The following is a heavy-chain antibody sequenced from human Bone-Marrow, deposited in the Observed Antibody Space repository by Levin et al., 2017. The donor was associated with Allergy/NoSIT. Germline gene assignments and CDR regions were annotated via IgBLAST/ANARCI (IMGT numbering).Heavy chain of an antibody. D-gene: IGHD2-21*01. Sequence: GGSLRLSCKGSGSSFTSYWISWVRQMPGKGLEWMGRIDPSDSYSTYSPSFQGHVTISTDKSINTAYLQWSSLKASDTAMYYCARHVGIADFDYWGQGTLVTVSS. CDR1: GSSFTSYW. CDR2: IDPSDSYS. J-gene: IGHJ4*02. V-gene: IGHV5-10-1*01. CDR3: ARHVGIADFDY.